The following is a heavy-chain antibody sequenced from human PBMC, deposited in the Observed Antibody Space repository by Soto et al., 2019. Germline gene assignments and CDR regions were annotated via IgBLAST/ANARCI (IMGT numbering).Heavy chain of an antibody. CDR3: ARGKAYISDYHHPYYFDY. D-gene: IGHD4-17*01. J-gene: IGHJ4*02. Sequence: SVKVSCKASGGTFSRYAISWVRQAPGQGLEWMGGIIPIFGTANYAQKFQGRVTITADESTSTAYMELSSLRSDDTAVYLCARGKAYISDYHHPYYFDYWGQGTLVTVSS. V-gene: IGHV1-69*13. CDR1: GGTFSRYA. CDR2: IIPIFGTA.